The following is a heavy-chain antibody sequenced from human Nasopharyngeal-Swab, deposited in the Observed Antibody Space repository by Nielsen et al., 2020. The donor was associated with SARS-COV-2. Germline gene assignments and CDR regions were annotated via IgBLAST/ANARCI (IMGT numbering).Heavy chain of an antibody. V-gene: IGHV1-18*01. J-gene: IGHJ4*02. CDR1: DYTFTRYC. Sequence: SVNVSCKASDYTFTRYCISWVRQAPGQGLEWMGWISAYNGNTNYAQNLQGRVTMTTDTSTSTAYMELRSLRSDDTAVYYCARDYYGSGSYRYFDYWGQGTLVTVSS. D-gene: IGHD3-10*01. CDR3: ARDYYGSGSYRYFDY. CDR2: ISAYNGNT.